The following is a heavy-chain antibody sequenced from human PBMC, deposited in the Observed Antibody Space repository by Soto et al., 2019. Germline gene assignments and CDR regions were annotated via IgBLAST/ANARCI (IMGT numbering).Heavy chain of an antibody. D-gene: IGHD2-15*01. CDR2: IRAYNNNT. CDR1: GYTFTTYG. V-gene: IGHV1-18*01. CDR3: AREISSMAPDIFNI. Sequence: QIQLVQSGAEVKKPGASVKVSCKASGYTFTTYGITWVRQAPGQGLEWMGWIRAYNNNTNYAQRFQGRVTMTTDPSTSTAHMELTSLRSDDKAVYYCAREISSMAPDIFNIWGQGTMVTVSS. J-gene: IGHJ3*02.